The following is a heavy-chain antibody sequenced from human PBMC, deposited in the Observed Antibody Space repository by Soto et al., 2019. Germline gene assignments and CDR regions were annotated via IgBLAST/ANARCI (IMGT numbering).Heavy chain of an antibody. V-gene: IGHV1-18*01. CDR2: ISADNGNT. D-gene: IGHD6-19*01. J-gene: IGHJ4*02. CDR1: GYTFTSYG. CDR3: ARGVISAWYKTWVDY. Sequence: QVLLVQSGPEVKKPGASVKVSCKASGYTFTSYGVTWVRQAPGQGLEWMGWISADNGNTNYAQTLQGRVTMTTDTSTSTAYMELRSLSSDDTAVYYCARGVISAWYKTWVDYWGQGTLVTVSS.